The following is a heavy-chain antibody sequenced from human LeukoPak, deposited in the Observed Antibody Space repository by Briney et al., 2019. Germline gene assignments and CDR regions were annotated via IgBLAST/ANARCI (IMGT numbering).Heavy chain of an antibody. CDR2: IYYSGST. Sequence: SETLSLTCTVSGGSVSSGSYDWSWIRQPPGKGLEWIGYIYYSGSTNYNPSLKSRVTISVDTSKNQFSLKLSSVTAADTAVYYCARVRIVVVPGYFDYWVQGTLVTVSS. J-gene: IGHJ4*02. CDR3: ARVRIVVVPGYFDY. CDR1: GGSVSSGSYD. V-gene: IGHV4-61*01. D-gene: IGHD2-21*01.